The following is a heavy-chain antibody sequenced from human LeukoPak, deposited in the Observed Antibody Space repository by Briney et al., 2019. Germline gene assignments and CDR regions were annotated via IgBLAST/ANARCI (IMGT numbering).Heavy chain of an antibody. D-gene: IGHD3-16*02. CDR1: GFIFSDYY. CDR2: MSSSGSTI. V-gene: IGHV3-11*04. Sequence: GGSLRLSCAASGFIFSDYYMSWIRQAPGKGLEWVSYMSSSGSTIFYADSMKGRFTISRDNAKKSLYLQMNSLRVEDTAVYYCAREIRLGELSLGAFDIWGQGTMVTVSP. J-gene: IGHJ3*02. CDR3: AREIRLGELSLGAFDI.